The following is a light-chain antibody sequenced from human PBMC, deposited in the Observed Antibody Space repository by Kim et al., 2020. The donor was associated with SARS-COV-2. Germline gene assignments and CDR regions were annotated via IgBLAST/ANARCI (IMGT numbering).Light chain of an antibody. CDR3: QQTDSFPWT. Sequence: ASVGDRVTITCRASQGISDCFAWYKHKPGKAPKRLIYEASSLQSGVPSRFSGSGSGTDFTLTISSLQPEDFATYYCQQTDSFPWTFGQGTKVDIK. CDR1: QGISDC. V-gene: IGKV1-12*01. CDR2: EAS. J-gene: IGKJ1*01.